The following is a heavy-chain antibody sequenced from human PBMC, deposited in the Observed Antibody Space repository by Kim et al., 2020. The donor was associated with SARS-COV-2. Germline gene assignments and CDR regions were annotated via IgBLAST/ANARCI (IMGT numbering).Heavy chain of an antibody. Sequence: AATVKGRFTISRDDSKNTLYLQMNSLKTEDTAVYYCIRYSATEYYYGMDVWGQGTTVTVSS. CDR3: IRYSATEYYYGMDV. J-gene: IGHJ6*02. D-gene: IGHD3-16*01. V-gene: IGHV3-15*01.